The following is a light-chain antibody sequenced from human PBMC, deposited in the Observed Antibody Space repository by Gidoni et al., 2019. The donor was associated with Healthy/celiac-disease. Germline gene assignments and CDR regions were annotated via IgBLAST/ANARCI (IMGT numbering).Light chain of an antibody. CDR2: DAS. J-gene: IGKJ4*01. Sequence: DIVLTQSPATLSLSPGERATLSCRASQSVSSYLAWYQQKPGQAPRLLIYDASNRATGSPARFSGSGSGTDFTLTISSLEPEDFAVYYCQQRSNWPPIVTFGGGTKVEIK. CDR1: QSVSSY. V-gene: IGKV3-11*01. CDR3: QQRSNWPPIVT.